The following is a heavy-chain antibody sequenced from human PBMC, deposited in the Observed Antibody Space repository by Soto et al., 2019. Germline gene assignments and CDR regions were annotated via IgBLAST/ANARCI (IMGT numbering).Heavy chain of an antibody. CDR1: GFTFSSYA. CDR3: AGQAVYYYDSSDI. V-gene: IGHV3-23*01. J-gene: IGHJ4*02. D-gene: IGHD3-22*01. Sequence: EVQVLESGGGLVQPGGSLRLSCAASGFTFSSYAMIWVRQAPGKGLEWVSVISSSGGKTYYADSVKGRFTISRDNSKNTLYLQMNSLRAEDTAVYYCAGQAVYYYDSSDIWGPGTLVTVSS. CDR2: ISSSGGKT.